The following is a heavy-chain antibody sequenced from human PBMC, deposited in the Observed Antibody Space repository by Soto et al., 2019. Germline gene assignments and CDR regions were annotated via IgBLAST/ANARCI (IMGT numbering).Heavy chain of an antibody. CDR2: IIPIFGTA. CDR3: AREVTEYDFWSGYYTAGVSMDV. CDR1: GGTFSSYA. Sequence: QGQLVQSGAEVKKHGSSVKVSCKASGGTFSSYAISWVRQAPGQGLEWMGGIIPIFGTANYAQKFQGRVTITADESTSTAYMELSSLRSEDMAVYYCAREVTEYDFWSGYYTAGVSMDVWGQGTTVTVSS. D-gene: IGHD3-3*01. J-gene: IGHJ6*02. V-gene: IGHV1-69*01.